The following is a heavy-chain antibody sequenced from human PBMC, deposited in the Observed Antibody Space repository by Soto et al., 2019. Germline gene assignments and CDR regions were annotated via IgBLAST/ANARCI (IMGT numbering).Heavy chain of an antibody. CDR3: ARGFGELEFDY. CDR1: GGSISSYY. J-gene: IGHJ4*02. V-gene: IGHV4-59*01. D-gene: IGHD3-10*01. CDR2: IYYSGST. Sequence: SETLSLTCTVSGGSISSYYWSWIRQPPGKGLEWIGYIYYSGSTNYNPSLKSRVTISVDTSKNQFSLKLSSVTAADTAVYYCARGFGELEFDYWGQGTLVTVSS.